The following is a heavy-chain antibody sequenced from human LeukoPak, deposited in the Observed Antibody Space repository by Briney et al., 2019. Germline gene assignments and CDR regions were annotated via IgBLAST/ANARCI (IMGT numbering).Heavy chain of an antibody. V-gene: IGHV3-53*01. D-gene: IGHD5-24*01. CDR1: GFTFSSYW. CDR2: IYSGGST. J-gene: IGHJ4*02. Sequence: GGSLRLSCAASGFTFSSYWMHWVRQAPGKGLEWVSVIYSGGSTYYADSVKGRFTISRDNSKNTLYLQMNSLRAEDTAVYYCARVGDGYNSVYYFDYWGQGTLVTVSS. CDR3: ARVGDGYNSVYYFDY.